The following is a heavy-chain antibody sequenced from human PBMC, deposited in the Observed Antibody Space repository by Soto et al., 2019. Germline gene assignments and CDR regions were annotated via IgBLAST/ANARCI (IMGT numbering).Heavy chain of an antibody. V-gene: IGHV4-59*12. CDR1: GGSISSYY. J-gene: IGHJ6*02. Sequence: SETLSLTCTVSGGSISSYYWSWIRQPPGKGLEWIGYIHHSGSTHYNPSLKSRVTISVDTSKNQFSLHLTSVTAADTAVYFCAREDDGGDSLDVWGQGTTVTVSS. CDR3: AREDDGGDSLDV. CDR2: IHHSGST. D-gene: IGHD2-21*02.